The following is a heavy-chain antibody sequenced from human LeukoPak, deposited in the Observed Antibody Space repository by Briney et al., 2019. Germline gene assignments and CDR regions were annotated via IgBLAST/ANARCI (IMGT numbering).Heavy chain of an antibody. V-gene: IGHV4-39*07. Sequence: SETLSLTCTVSGGSISSSSYYWGWIRQPPGKGLEWIGSIYYSGGTYYNPSLKSRVTISVDTSKNQFSLKLSSVTAADTAVYYCASTIRYFAWLLFGWFDPWGQGTLVTVSS. CDR3: ASTIRYFAWLLFGWFDP. J-gene: IGHJ5*02. CDR2: IYYSGGT. D-gene: IGHD3-9*01. CDR1: GGSISSSSYY.